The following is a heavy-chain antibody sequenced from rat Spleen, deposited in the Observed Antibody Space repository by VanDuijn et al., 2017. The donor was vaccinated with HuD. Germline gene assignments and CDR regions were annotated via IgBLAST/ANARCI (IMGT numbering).Heavy chain of an antibody. Sequence: EVKLEESGGGLVQPGMSVKLSCATSGFTFSDYWMEWVRQAPGKGLEWVAEIRIRANNYATYYGKSVKGRFTISRDDSKSIVYLQVNRISSEDTGIYYCTRWFAYWGQGTRVTVSS. V-gene: IGHV6-21*01. J-gene: IGHJ3*01. CDR2: IRIRANNYAT. CDR1: GFTFSDYW. CDR3: TRWFAY.